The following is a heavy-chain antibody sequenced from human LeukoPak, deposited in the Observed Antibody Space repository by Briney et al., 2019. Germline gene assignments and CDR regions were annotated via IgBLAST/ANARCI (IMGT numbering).Heavy chain of an antibody. V-gene: IGHV4-31*11. J-gene: IGHJ3*02. CDR3: ARENLRLGELSLARAGAFDI. D-gene: IGHD3-16*02. CDR2: IYYSGST. Sequence: SETLSLTCAVYGGSFSGYYWSWIRQHPGKGLEWIGYIYYSGSTYYNPSLKSRVTISVDTSKNQFSLKLSSVTAADTAVYYCARENLRLGELSLARAGAFDIWGQGTMVTVSS. CDR1: GGSFSGYY.